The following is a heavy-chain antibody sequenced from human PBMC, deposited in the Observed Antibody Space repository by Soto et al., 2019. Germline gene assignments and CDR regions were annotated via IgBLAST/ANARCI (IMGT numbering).Heavy chain of an antibody. D-gene: IGHD1-26*01. CDR3: ARSDLVGYYYYGMDV. V-gene: IGHV4-59*01. CDR2: IYYSGST. CDR1: GGSISSYY. J-gene: IGHJ6*02. Sequence: QVQLQESGPGLVKPSETLSLTCIVSGGSISSYYWSWIRQPPGKGLEWIGYIYYSGSTNYNPSLKSRVTISVDTSKNQFSLKLSSVTAADTAVYYCARSDLVGYYYYGMDVWGQGTTVTVSS.